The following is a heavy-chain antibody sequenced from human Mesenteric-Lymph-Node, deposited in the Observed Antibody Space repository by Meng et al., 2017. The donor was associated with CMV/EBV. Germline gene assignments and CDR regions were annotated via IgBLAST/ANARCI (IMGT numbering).Heavy chain of an antibody. J-gene: IGHJ5*02. Sequence: GESLKISCAASGFSFSSYGMHWVRQAPGKGLEWVSFTRYDGSNKYYADSVKGRFTISRDNSKNTLYLQMNSLRIEDTAVYYCVKVVAGTFDPWGQGILVTVSS. D-gene: IGHD3-10*01. CDR3: VKVVAGTFDP. CDR1: GFSFSSYG. CDR2: TRYDGSNK. V-gene: IGHV3-30*02.